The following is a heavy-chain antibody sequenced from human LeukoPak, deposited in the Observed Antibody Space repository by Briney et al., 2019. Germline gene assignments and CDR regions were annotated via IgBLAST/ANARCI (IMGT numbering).Heavy chain of an antibody. CDR2: TYYDGST. V-gene: IGHV4-39*07. D-gene: IGHD3-3*01. CDR1: GGSISSSSYY. CDR3: ARRSSGRPVDY. J-gene: IGHJ4*02. Sequence: SETLSLTCTVSGGSISSSSYYWGWLRQPPGKGLEWIGSTYYDGSTYYNPSLKSRVTISRDTSKDQFSLRLSSVTAADTAVYYCARRSSGRPVDYWGQGTLVTVSS.